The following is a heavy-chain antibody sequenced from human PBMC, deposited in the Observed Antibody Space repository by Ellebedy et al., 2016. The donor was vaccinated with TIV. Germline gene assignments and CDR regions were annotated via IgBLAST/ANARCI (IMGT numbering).Heavy chain of an antibody. CDR2: IYYSGST. CDR3: ARLRSPQYSSGWLFDY. CDR1: GGSISTSTYY. Sequence: SETLSLXXNVSGGSISTSTYYWAWIRQPPGKGLEWIATIYYSGSTYYNPSLRSRVTISVDTSKNQFSLRLTSVTATDTAVYCCARLRSPQYSSGWLFDYWGQGTLVTVSS. V-gene: IGHV4-39*01. J-gene: IGHJ4*02. D-gene: IGHD6-19*01.